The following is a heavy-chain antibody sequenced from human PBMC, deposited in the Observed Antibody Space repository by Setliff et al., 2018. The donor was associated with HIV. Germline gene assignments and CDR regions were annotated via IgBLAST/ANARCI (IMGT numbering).Heavy chain of an antibody. CDR2: IHPTGHI. V-gene: IGHV4-34*01. CDR1: GGSLSSYY. Sequence: SETLSLTCVAYGGSLSSYYWNWIRQTPGKGLEWTGEIHPTGHINYNPSYKRRVTVSLDTSKIQFSLKLGSVTAADTAVYFCARGSLYSSSSCFDYWGQGTLVTVSS. D-gene: IGHD6-13*01. CDR3: ARGSLYSSSSCFDY. J-gene: IGHJ4*02.